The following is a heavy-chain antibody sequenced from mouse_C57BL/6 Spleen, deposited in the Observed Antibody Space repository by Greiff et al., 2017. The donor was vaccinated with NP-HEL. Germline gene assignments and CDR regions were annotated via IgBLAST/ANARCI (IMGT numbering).Heavy chain of an antibody. CDR2: IHPNSGST. J-gene: IGHJ4*01. CDR3: GREGGLGGAMDY. Sequence: QVQLQQPGAELVKPGASVKLSCKASGYTFTSYWMHWVKQRPGQGLEWIGMIHPNSGSTNYNEKFKSKATLTVDKSSSTAYMQLSSLTSEDSAVYYCGREGGLGGAMDYWGQGTSVTVSS. V-gene: IGHV1-64*01. CDR1: GYTFTSYW. D-gene: IGHD2-2*01.